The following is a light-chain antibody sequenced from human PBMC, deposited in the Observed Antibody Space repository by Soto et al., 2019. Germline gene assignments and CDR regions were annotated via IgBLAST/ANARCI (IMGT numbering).Light chain of an antibody. V-gene: IGKV3-20*01. CDR2: AAS. CDR3: QQYGTSPPLT. J-gene: IGKJ4*01. CDR1: QSVSRNY. Sequence: EIVLTQSPGTLSLSPGDRATLSCRASQSVSRNYLAWYQQKPGQAPRLLIFAASSRSTGIPDRFSGSGSGTHFTLTISRLEPEDFAVYYCQQYGTSPPLTFGGGTKVEIK.